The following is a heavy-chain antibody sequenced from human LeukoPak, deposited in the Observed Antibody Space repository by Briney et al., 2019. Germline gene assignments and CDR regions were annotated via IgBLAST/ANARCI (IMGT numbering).Heavy chain of an antibody. CDR1: GGSISSGGYS. CDR2: IYYSGST. V-gene: IGHV4-30-4*07. CDR3: ARGTYYYDSSGNHAFDY. J-gene: IGHJ4*02. Sequence: SQTLSLTCAVSGGSISSGGYSWSWIRQPPGKGLEWIGYIYYSGSTYYNPSLKSRVTISVDTSKNQFSLKLSSVTAADTAVYYCARGTYYYDSSGNHAFDYWGQGTLVTVSS. D-gene: IGHD3-22*01.